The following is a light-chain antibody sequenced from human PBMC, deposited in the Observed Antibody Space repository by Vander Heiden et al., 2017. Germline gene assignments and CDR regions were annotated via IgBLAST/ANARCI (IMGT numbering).Light chain of an antibody. J-gene: IGKJ2*01. Sequence: DIMMTQSPDSLAVSLGERATINCKSSQSVLYSSNNKNYLVWYQQKPGQPPKLLIYWASIRESGVPDRFSGSGSGTDFTLTISNLQAEDVAVYYCQQYYSSPRTFGQGTKLEIK. CDR1: QSVLYSSNNKNY. V-gene: IGKV4-1*01. CDR2: WAS. CDR3: QQYYSSPRT.